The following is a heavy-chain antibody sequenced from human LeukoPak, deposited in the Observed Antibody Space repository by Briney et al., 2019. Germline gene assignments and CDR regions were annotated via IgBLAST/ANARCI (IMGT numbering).Heavy chain of an antibody. Sequence: SETLSLTCTVSGGSLSSSSYYWGWIRRPPGKGLEWVGSIYYSGSTYYNPSLKSRVTISVDTSKNQFSLKLSSVTAADTAVYYCTRDRVVGATCWFDPWGQGTLVTVSS. CDR3: TRDRVVGATCWFDP. CDR1: GGSLSSSSYY. D-gene: IGHD1-26*01. J-gene: IGHJ5*02. V-gene: IGHV4-39*07. CDR2: IYYSGST.